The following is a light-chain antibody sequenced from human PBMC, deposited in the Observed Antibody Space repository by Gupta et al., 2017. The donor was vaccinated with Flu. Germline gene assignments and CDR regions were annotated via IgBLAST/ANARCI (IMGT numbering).Light chain of an antibody. CDR2: KGS. Sequence: SYEVTQPPSVSVSPGQTARITCSGDALPKQYTYWYQQKSGQAPVLVIYKGSERPSGIPERFSGSSSGTTVTLTISGVQAEDEADYYCQSADNSATYWVFGGGTKLTV. J-gene: IGLJ3*02. V-gene: IGLV3-25*02. CDR3: QSADNSATYWV. CDR1: ALPKQY.